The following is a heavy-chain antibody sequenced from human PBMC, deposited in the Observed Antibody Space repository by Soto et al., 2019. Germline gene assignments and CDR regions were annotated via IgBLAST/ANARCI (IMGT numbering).Heavy chain of an antibody. J-gene: IGHJ4*02. V-gene: IGHV3-15*07. D-gene: IGHD3-22*01. CDR2: IKSKSDGGTT. Sequence: EVQVVESGGGLVKPGGSLRLSCAASGFTFSNAGMNWVRQAPGKGLEWIGRIKSKSDGGTTDYAAPVKGRFTISRDDSKNTLYLQMNSLKTEDTAVYYCTTLRRYYDSSGYYTSRYYFDYWGQGTLVTVSS. CDR3: TTLRRYYDSSGYYTSRYYFDY. CDR1: GFTFSNAG.